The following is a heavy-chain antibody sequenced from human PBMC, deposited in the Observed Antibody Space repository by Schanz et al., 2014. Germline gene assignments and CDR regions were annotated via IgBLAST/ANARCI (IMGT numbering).Heavy chain of an antibody. V-gene: IGHV3-23*04. Sequence: EVQLVESGGGLVQPGGSLRLSCAASGLTFSNHAMSWVRQAPGKGLEWVSGISGSGGDTYYVDSVKGRFTVSRDNSENTLYLQMNSLRDEDTAVYYCAATTILADWGQGTLVAVSS. CDR2: ISGSGGDT. CDR1: GLTFSNHA. J-gene: IGHJ4*02. D-gene: IGHD3-3*01. CDR3: AATTILAD.